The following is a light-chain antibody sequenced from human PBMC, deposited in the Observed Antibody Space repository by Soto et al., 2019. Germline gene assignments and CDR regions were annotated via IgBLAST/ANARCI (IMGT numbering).Light chain of an antibody. CDR1: QSISNY. V-gene: IGKV1-39*01. CDR2: AAS. CDR3: QQRYGTPLT. Sequence: DMEMTQSPSSLSASVGDRVTITSLASQSISNYLNGYQHKPGKVPKLLIYAASSLQSGVRTRFSGSGSGTDFTLTLNSLRPEDFATYYCQQRYGTPLTVGGGTKVEIK. J-gene: IGKJ4*01.